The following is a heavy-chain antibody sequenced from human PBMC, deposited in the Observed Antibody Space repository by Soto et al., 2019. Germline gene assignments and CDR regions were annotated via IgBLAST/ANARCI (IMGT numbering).Heavy chain of an antibody. Sequence: PGGSLRLSCAASGFTFSSYAMHWVRQAPGKGLECVAVISSDGSNKSYADSVKGRFTISRDNSKNTLYLQMKSLRAEDTAVYYCARVAIFGVVATYGMDVWGQGTTVTVSS. CDR2: ISSDGSNK. J-gene: IGHJ6*02. V-gene: IGHV3-30-3*01. CDR3: ARVAIFGVVATYGMDV. D-gene: IGHD3-3*01. CDR1: GFTFSSYA.